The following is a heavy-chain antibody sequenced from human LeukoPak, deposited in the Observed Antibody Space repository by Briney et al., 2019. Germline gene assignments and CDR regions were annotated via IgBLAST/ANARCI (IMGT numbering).Heavy chain of an antibody. CDR2: INPSGGST. Sequence: ASVKVSCKASGYTFTSYYMHWVRQAPGQGLEWMGIINPSGGSTSYAQKFQGRVTMTRDTSTSTVYMELSSLRSEDTAVYYCARAGSAMVTYYYYYGMDVWGQGTTVTVSS. CDR1: GYTFTSYY. D-gene: IGHD5-18*01. V-gene: IGHV1-46*01. CDR3: ARAGSAMVTYYYYYGMDV. J-gene: IGHJ6*02.